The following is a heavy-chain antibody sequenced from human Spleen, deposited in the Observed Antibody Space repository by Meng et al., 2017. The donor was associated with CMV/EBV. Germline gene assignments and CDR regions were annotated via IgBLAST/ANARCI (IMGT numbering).Heavy chain of an antibody. CDR1: GYY. J-gene: IGHJ2*01. CDR3: ARGGRGLRSSAHYWNRYFDL. CDR2: INHSGST. D-gene: IGHD2/OR15-2a*01. Sequence: GYYWSWNRQPPGKGLEWIGEINHSGSTNYNPSLKSRVTISVDTSKNQFSLKLSSVTAADTAVYYCARGGRGLRSSAHYWNRYFDLWGRGTLVTVSS. V-gene: IGHV4-34*01.